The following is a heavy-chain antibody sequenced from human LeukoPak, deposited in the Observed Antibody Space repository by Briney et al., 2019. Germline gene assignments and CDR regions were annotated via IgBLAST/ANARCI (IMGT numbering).Heavy chain of an antibody. CDR3: AKRLGDPRAFDY. V-gene: IGHV3-23*01. D-gene: IGHD2-21*02. CDR2: ISGSSGTI. J-gene: IGHJ4*02. CDR1: GFTFSNYA. Sequence: PGGSLRLSCAASGFTFSNYAMNWVRQAPGKGLDWVSGISGSSGTINYAAPVKGRFTISRDNSRNTLYLQMNSLRADDTAVYYCAKRLGDPRAFDYWGQGTLVTVSS.